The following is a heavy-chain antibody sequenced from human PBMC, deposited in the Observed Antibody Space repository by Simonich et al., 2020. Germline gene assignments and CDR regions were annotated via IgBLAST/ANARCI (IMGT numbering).Heavy chain of an antibody. CDR3: ARTNTMRELDTMVRGVDYFDY. V-gene: IGHV1-69*09. CDR2: FIPILGIA. CDR1: GGTFSSYA. J-gene: IGHJ4*02. D-gene: IGHD3-10*01. Sequence: QVQLVQSGAEVKKPGSSVKVSCKASGGTFSSYAISWVRQAPGQGLEWEEGFIPILGIANYAQKSQGRVTITADKSTSTAYMELSSLRSEDTAVYYCARTNTMRELDTMVRGVDYFDYWGQGTLVTVSS.